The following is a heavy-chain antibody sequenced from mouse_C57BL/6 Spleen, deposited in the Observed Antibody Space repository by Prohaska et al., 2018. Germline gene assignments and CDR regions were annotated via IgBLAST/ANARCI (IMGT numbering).Heavy chain of an antibody. CDR2: INPSYGGT. CDR3: ARRDSSCLFDY. D-gene: IGHD3-2*02. J-gene: IGHJ2*01. V-gene: IGHV1-53*01. Sequence: LEWIGNINPSYGGTNYNEKVKSKATLTVDKASSTAYMQLSSLTSEDSAVYCCARRDSSCLFDYWGQGTTLTVSS.